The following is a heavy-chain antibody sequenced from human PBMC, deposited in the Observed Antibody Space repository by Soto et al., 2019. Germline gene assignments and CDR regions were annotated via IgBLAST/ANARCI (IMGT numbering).Heavy chain of an antibody. CDR3: AKDTHSNYGDFDFDY. CDR1: RVTIGSYK. V-gene: IGHV3-23*01. CDR2: ISGSGGST. D-gene: IGHD4-17*01. Sequence: GRSQGRAGAAARVTIGSYKQSGSRPARGKGLKWVSAISGSGGSTYYADSVKGRFTISRDNSKNTLYLQMNSLRAEDTAVYYCAKDTHSNYGDFDFDYWGQGTPVTSPQ. J-gene: IGHJ4*02.